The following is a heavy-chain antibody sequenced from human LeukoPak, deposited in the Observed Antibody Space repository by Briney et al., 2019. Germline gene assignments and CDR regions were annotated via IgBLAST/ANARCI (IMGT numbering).Heavy chain of an antibody. D-gene: IGHD4/OR15-4a*01. V-gene: IGHV3-23*01. CDR1: GFTFSSYA. J-gene: IGHJ5*02. Sequence: GGSLRLSGAASGFTFSSYAMSWVRQAPGKGLEWVSAISGSGGSTYYADSVKGRFTISRDNSKNTLYLQMNSLRAEDTAVYYCANILTSWFDPWGQGTLVTVSS. CDR3: ANILTSWFDP. CDR2: ISGSGGST.